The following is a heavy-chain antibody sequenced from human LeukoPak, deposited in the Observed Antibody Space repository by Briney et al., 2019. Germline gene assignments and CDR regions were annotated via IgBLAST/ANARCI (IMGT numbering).Heavy chain of an antibody. Sequence: GGSLRLSCAASGFTFSDYSMNWVRQAPGKGLEWISYVGISSGNTKYADSVKGRFTVSGDKAKNSLYLQMNSLRVEDTAVYYCARDTKYAFDNWGQGTLVTVSS. CDR2: VGISSGNT. CDR3: ARDTKYAFDN. D-gene: IGHD2-2*01. CDR1: GFTFSDYS. J-gene: IGHJ4*02. V-gene: IGHV3-48*01.